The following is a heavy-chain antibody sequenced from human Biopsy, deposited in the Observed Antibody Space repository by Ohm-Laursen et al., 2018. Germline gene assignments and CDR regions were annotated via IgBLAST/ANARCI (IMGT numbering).Heavy chain of an antibody. D-gene: IGHD3-22*01. Sequence: SLRLSCAAAGFTFNKHAMNWVRPAPGKGLGGGGVIWYDGSIEYYVDSVKGRFTISRDNYKNILYLQMNSLRVEDTAVYYCARDRLLYQYDSSGSDIWGQGTVVTVSS. CDR1: GFTFNKHA. CDR2: IWYDGSIE. CDR3: ARDRLLYQYDSSGSDI. V-gene: IGHV3-33*01. J-gene: IGHJ3*02.